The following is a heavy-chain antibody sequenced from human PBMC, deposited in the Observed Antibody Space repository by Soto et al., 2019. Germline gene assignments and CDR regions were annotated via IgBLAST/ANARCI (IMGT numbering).Heavy chain of an antibody. CDR1: GGTFSSYA. J-gene: IGHJ4*02. Sequence: GASVKVSCKASGGTFSSYAISWVRQAPGQGLECMGGIIPIFGTANYALKFQGRVTITADQSTSTAYMELSSLRSEDTAVYYCARDPPVAVAGTDTPQANYWGQGTLVTV. V-gene: IGHV1-69*13. CDR2: IIPIFGTA. D-gene: IGHD6-19*01. CDR3: ARDPPVAVAGTDTPQANY.